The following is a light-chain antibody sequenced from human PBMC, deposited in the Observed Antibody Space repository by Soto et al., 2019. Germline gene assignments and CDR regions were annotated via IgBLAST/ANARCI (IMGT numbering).Light chain of an antibody. Sequence: QSVLTQPAYVSGSPGQSITISCTGTSSDVGGYNYVSWYQQHPGKAPKLMIYDVSNRPSGVSNRFSGSKSGNTASLTISGLQAEDEADYYCSSYTSSSTLYFFGTGTKVTVL. CDR3: SSYTSSSTLYF. CDR1: SSDVGGYNY. J-gene: IGLJ1*01. CDR2: DVS. V-gene: IGLV2-14*01.